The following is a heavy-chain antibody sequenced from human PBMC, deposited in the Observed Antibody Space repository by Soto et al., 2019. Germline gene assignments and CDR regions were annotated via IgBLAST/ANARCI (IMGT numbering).Heavy chain of an antibody. Sequence: QFQLVQSGAEVKKPGASVKVSCKASGYNFTRFGISWVRQAPGHGLEWMGWMGAHSGHTRQAQKFQGRLTMTTDASMHTAYIDLRSMTSDDATLYYCGREGQPLAQEDYDHCNGMDVWGQWTTVIVSS. CDR2: MGAHSGHT. D-gene: IGHD1-1*01. CDR1: GYNFTRFG. J-gene: IGHJ6*02. CDR3: GREGQPLAQEDYDHCNGMDV. V-gene: IGHV1-18*01.